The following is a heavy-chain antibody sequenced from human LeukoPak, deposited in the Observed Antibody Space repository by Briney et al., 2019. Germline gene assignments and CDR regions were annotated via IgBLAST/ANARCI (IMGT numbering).Heavy chain of an antibody. V-gene: IGHV3-20*04. CDR3: ARGRSGEVITPYYFDY. D-gene: IGHD3-3*01. Sequence: GGSLRLSCAASGFTFDDYGMGWVRQAPGKGLEWVSGINWNGGSTGYADSVKGRFTISRDNAKNSLYLQMNSLRAEDTALYYCARGRSGEVITPYYFDYWGQGTLVTVSS. CDR2: INWNGGST. CDR1: GFTFDDYG. J-gene: IGHJ4*02.